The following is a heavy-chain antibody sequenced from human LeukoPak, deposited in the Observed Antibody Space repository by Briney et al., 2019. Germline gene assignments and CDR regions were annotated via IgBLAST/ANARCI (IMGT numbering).Heavy chain of an antibody. J-gene: IGHJ3*01. Sequence: SETLSLTCSVSGGSLSSGSYYWGWIRQPPGKGLEWIGTIYYSGSTYYNPSLRSPVTMSVDTSRNHFSLKLISVSAADTAVYYCARHSRTGAGHDFDVWGPGTMVTVSS. D-gene: IGHD1-14*01. CDR3: ARHSRTGAGHDFDV. CDR2: IYYSGST. V-gene: IGHV4-39*01. CDR1: GGSLSSGSYY.